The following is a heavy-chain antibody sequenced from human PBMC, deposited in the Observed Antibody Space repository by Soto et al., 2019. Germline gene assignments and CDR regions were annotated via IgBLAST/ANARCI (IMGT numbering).Heavy chain of an antibody. CDR3: SRGVGVGATYYDYYCMDI. J-gene: IGHJ6*04. V-gene: IGHV5-10-1*01. CDR2: IDPSDSYT. Sequence: PGESLKISCKGSGYSFTSYWISWVRQMPGKGLEWMGRIDPSDSYTNYSPSFQGHVTISADKSISPAYLRWSSLKASDTAMYYCSRGVGVGATYYDYYCMDIWGKGTRVAVSS. CDR1: GYSFTSYW. D-gene: IGHD1-26*01.